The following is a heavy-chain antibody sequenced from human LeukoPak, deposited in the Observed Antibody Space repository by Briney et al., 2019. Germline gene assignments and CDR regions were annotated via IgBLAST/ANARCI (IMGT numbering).Heavy chain of an antibody. J-gene: IGHJ6*02. CDR3: ARGLWFGDYYYYGMDV. CDR2: IYYSGST. Sequence: KPSETLSLTCTVSGGSISSYYWSWIRQPPGKGLEWIGYIYYSGSTNYNPSLKSRVTISVGTSKNQFSLKLSSVTAADTAVYYCARGLWFGDYYYYGMDVWGQGTTVTVSS. V-gene: IGHV4-59*01. CDR1: GGSISSYY. D-gene: IGHD3-10*01.